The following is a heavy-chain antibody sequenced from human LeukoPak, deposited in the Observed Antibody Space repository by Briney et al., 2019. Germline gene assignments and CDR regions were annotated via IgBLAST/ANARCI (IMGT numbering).Heavy chain of an antibody. D-gene: IGHD3-9*01. CDR2: IKYDRSEI. Sequence: GGSLRLSCAASGFTFSSYGMHWVRQAPGKGLEWVANIKYDRSEIYYVDSVKGRFTISRDNVKNSLLLQMNSLRAEDTAVYYCVRDILTGWAFDIWGQGTMVTVSS. V-gene: IGHV3-7*01. CDR1: GFTFSSYG. J-gene: IGHJ3*02. CDR3: VRDILTGWAFDI.